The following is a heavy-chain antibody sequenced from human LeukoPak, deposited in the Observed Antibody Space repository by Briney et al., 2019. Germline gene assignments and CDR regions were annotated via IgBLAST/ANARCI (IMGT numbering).Heavy chain of an antibody. CDR2: ISYDGSNK. Sequence: GSLRLSCAASGFTFSSYAMHWVRQAPGKGLEWVAVISYDGSNKYYADSVKGRFTISRDNSKNTLYLQMNSLRAEDTAVYYCARDPSSGYYEYYFDYWGQGTLVTVSS. D-gene: IGHD3-22*01. V-gene: IGHV3-30-3*01. CDR1: GFTFSSYA. J-gene: IGHJ4*02. CDR3: ARDPSSGYYEYYFDY.